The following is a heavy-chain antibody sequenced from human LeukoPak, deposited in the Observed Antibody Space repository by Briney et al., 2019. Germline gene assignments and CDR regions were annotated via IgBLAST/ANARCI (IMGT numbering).Heavy chain of an antibody. CDR3: ASRRGSLYYYYYYMDV. V-gene: IGHV4-4*07. CDR1: GGSISSYY. CDR2: IYTSGST. D-gene: IGHD1-26*01. J-gene: IGHJ6*03. Sequence: SETLSLTCTVSGGSISSYYWSWIRQPAGKGLEWIGRIYTSGSTTYNPSLKSRVTMSVDTSKNQFSLKLSSVTAADTAVYYCASRRGSLYYYYYYMDVWGKGTTVTVSS.